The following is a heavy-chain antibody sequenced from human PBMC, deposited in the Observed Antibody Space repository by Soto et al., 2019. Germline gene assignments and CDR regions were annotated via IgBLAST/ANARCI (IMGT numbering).Heavy chain of an antibody. Sequence: QVQLVQSGAEVLKPGASVKVSCEASGYTFPNYGITWVRQAPGQGLEWMGWISAYNGYTNSAQNFQGRVTMTTDTSTSTAYMELWNLRSDDTAVYFCARCQLPIYGDYGLSFDYWGQGTLVTVSS. V-gene: IGHV1-18*01. CDR3: ARCQLPIYGDYGLSFDY. J-gene: IGHJ4*02. CDR1: GYTFPNYG. CDR2: ISAYNGYT. D-gene: IGHD4-17*01.